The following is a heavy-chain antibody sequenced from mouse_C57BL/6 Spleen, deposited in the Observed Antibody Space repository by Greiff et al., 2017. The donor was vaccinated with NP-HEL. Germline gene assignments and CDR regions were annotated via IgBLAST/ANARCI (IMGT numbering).Heavy chain of an antibody. CDR2: IYPGDGDT. J-gene: IGHJ4*01. CDR1: GYAFSSSW. V-gene: IGHV1-82*01. CDR3: ARGTAQAKAMDD. Sequence: VQLQQSGPELVKPGASVKISCKASGYAFSSSWMNWVKQRPGKGLEWIGRIYPGDGDTNYNGKFKGKATLTADKSSSTAYMQLSSLTSEDSAVYFCARGTAQAKAMDDWGQGTSVTVSS. D-gene: IGHD3-2*02.